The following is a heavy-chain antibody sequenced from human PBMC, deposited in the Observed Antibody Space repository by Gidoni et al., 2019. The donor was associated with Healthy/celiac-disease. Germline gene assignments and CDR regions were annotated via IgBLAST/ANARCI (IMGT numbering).Heavy chain of an antibody. Sequence: QLQLVQSGTEVTTPGASGKVSCKASGYTLPAYNIHWVRRAPGQGREWMGWINPNSCGTNYAQKFQGWVTMTRDTSISTAYMELSRLRSDDTAVYYCAGDSPYCSGGSCYYYFDYWGQGTLVTVSS. CDR1: GYTLPAYN. CDR2: INPNSCGT. CDR3: AGDSPYCSGGSCYYYFDY. D-gene: IGHD2-15*01. V-gene: IGHV1-2*04. J-gene: IGHJ4*02.